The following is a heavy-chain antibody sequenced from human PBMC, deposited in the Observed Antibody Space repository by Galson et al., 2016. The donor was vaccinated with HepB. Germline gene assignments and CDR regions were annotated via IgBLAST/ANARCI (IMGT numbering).Heavy chain of an antibody. CDR2: ITDNGGGT. J-gene: IGHJ4*02. Sequence: SLRLSCAASGFTFSSFLMTWVRQAPGEGLEWVSAITDNGGGTYYADSVEGRFTISRDNSKNTLYLQMNSLRTEDTAVYYCAKSVRTHWNELDSWGQGALVTVSS. D-gene: IGHD1-1*01. CDR3: AKSVRTHWNELDS. CDR1: GFTFSSFL. V-gene: IGHV3-23*01.